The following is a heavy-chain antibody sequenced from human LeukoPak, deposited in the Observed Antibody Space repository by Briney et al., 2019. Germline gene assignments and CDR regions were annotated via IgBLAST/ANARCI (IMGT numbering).Heavy chain of an antibody. D-gene: IGHD3-16*01. V-gene: IGHV4/OR15-8*02. CDR3: SREIGAFCPFGD. CDR1: GGSFRSSNW. Sequence: PSETLSLTCGVSGGSFRSSNWWSVIRPPPGQGLEGIGESSLSGQTNFNPSLNGRVTMSLDESRNQLSLKLTSLTAADTAIYYCSREIGAFCPFGDWGQGTLVIVPP. J-gene: IGHJ4*02. CDR2: SSLSGQT.